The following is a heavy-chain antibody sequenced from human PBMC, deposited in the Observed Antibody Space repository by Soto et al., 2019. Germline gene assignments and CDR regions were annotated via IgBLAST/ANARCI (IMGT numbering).Heavy chain of an antibody. Sequence: SETLSLTCTVSGAFISGYYWSWIRQPAGKGLEWIGRIYTSGSTKYSPSLKSRATMSVDTSKKQFSLKLNSVTAADTAVYYCARESTVAGTDNWFDSWGQGTRVTVSS. J-gene: IGHJ5*01. D-gene: IGHD6-13*01. CDR2: IYTSGST. CDR1: GAFISGYY. V-gene: IGHV4-4*07. CDR3: ARESTVAGTDNWFDS.